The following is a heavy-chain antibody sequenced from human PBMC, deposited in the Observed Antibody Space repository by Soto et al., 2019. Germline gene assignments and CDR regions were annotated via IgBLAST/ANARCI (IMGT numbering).Heavy chain of an antibody. CDR2: IYSSGST. D-gene: IGHD2-2*02. Sequence: SETLSLTCTVSGGSVSSDTQYWSWIGQPPGKRLEWIGIIYSSGSTNYNPSLKSRVTMSVDTSKTQFSLKMRSVIVADTAVYHCARFVRSSSGTTCYTRADVWGQGTTVTVSS. CDR3: ARFVRSSSGTTCYTRADV. V-gene: IGHV4-61*01. J-gene: IGHJ6*02. CDR1: GGSVSSDTQY.